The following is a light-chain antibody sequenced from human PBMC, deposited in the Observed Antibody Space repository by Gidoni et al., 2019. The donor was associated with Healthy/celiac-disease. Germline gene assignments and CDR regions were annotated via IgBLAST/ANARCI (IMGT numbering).Light chain of an antibody. CDR1: QSISSY. CDR2: AAS. CDR3: QQSYSTPQLT. V-gene: IGKV1-39*01. Sequence: DIQMTQSPSSLSASVGDRVTITCRASQSISSYLNWYQQKPGKAPKRLIYAASSLQSGVPSRFSGSGSGTDFTLTISSLQPEDFATYYCQQSYSTPQLTFXGXTKVEIK. J-gene: IGKJ4*02.